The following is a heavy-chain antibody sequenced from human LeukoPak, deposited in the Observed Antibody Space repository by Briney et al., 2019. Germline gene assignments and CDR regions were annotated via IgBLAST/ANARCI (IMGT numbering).Heavy chain of an antibody. CDR1: GFTFSNYA. CDR3: ARSQYYFDY. CDR2: ISYDGSNK. Sequence: GGSLRLSCAASGFTFSNYAMHWVRQAPGKGLEWVTIISYDGSNKYYADSVKGRFTISRDNSKSTLYLQMNSLRAEDTAVYYCARSQYYFDYWGQGTLVTVSS. J-gene: IGHJ4*02. V-gene: IGHV3-30-3*01.